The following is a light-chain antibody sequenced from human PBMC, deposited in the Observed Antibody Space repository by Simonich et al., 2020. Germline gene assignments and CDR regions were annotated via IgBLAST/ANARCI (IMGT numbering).Light chain of an antibody. CDR1: QSVSSSY. J-gene: IGKJ1*01. CDR3: QQYGSSPT. CDR2: GAS. Sequence: EIVLTQSPATLSLSPGERATLSCRASQSVSSSYLAWYQQKPGQAPRLLIYGASSRATGIPDRFSCSGSGTDFTLTISRLEPEDFAVYYCQQYGSSPTFGQGTKVEIK. V-gene: IGKV3-20*01.